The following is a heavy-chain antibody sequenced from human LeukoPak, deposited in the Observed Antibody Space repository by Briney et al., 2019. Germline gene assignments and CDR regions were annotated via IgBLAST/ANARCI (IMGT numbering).Heavy chain of an antibody. V-gene: IGHV3-23*01. CDR3: AKDQYSGYYYDSSGSEFDY. D-gene: IGHD3-22*01. CDR1: GFTFNIYA. Sequence: GGSLRLSCAASGFTFNIYAMSWVRQAPGKGLGWVSAISASGVSTYYADSVKGRFTISRDNSKSTLYLQMNSLRAEDTAVYYCAKDQYSGYYYDSSGSEFDYWGQGTLVTVSS. CDR2: ISASGVST. J-gene: IGHJ4*02.